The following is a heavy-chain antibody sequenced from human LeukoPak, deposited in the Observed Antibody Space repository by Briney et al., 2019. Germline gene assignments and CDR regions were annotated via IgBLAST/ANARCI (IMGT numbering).Heavy chain of an antibody. V-gene: IGHV3-74*01. CDR2: INSDGNT. Sequence: GGSLRLSCAASGLSFSSDWMYWVRKAPGKGLVWVSRINSDGNTDYADAVKGRFTISRDNAKNAPYLQMNSRRAQDTAVYHCVKGAPLDYWGQGTLVTVSS. J-gene: IGHJ4*02. CDR3: VKGAPLDY. CDR1: GLSFSSDW.